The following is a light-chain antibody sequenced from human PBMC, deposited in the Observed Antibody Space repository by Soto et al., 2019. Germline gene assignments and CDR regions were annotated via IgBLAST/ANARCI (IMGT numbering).Light chain of an antibody. J-gene: IGKJ3*01. CDR1: QGIINY. Sequence: IQLTQSPSSLPASVGDRVTITCRASQGIINYLAWYQQKPGKAPKLLIYGASTLQSGVQSRFGGSGSVTDFTLTVSSLQPEDFATYYCQQLFMYPPTFGHGTKVDIK. V-gene: IGKV1-9*01. CDR2: GAS. CDR3: QQLFMYPPT.